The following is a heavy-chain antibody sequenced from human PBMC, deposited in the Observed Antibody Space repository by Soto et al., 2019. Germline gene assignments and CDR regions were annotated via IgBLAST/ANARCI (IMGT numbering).Heavy chain of an antibody. Sequence: GGSLRLSCAAFGFTFSSYSMNWVRQAPGKGLEWVSYISSSSNTIYYADSVKGRSTISRDNAKRSLYLQMNSLSDEDTAVYYCARGRPTDDWGQETLVTVSS. CDR3: ARGRPTDD. J-gene: IGHJ4*02. CDR2: ISSSSNTI. CDR1: GFTFSSYS. V-gene: IGHV3-48*02.